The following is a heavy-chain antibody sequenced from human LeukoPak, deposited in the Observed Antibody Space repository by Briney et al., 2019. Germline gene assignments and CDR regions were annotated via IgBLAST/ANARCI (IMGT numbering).Heavy chain of an antibody. V-gene: IGHV3-23*01. Sequence: GGSLRLSCAPSGFTFSSNAMSGARRAPGRGLEWVSAISGRADRTYYAESVKGRFTISRDNSKNTLYLQMDSLRAEDTAVYFCAKELYISPDTVGFDYWGQGTLVTVSS. J-gene: IGHJ4*02. CDR2: ISGRADRT. CDR3: AKELYISPDTVGFDY. CDR1: GFTFSSNA. D-gene: IGHD4-23*01.